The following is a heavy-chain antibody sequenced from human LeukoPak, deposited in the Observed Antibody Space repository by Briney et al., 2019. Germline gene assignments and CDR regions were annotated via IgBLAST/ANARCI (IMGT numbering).Heavy chain of an antibody. V-gene: IGHV3-49*03. CDR2: IRSKAYGGTT. J-gene: IGHJ6*03. Sequence: GGSLRLSCTASGFTFGDYAMSWFRQAPGKGLEWVGFIRSKAYGGTTEYDASVKGRFTISRDDSKSIAYLQMNSLKTEDTAVYYCTRGPCTNGVCFTYYYYYMDVWGKGTTVTVSS. CDR3: TRGPCTNGVCFTYYYYYMDV. D-gene: IGHD2-8*01. CDR1: GFTFGDYA.